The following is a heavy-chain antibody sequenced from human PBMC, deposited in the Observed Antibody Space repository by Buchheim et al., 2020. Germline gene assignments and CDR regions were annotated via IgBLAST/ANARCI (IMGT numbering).Heavy chain of an antibody. CDR1: GYTFTSYD. Sequence: QVQLVQSGAEVKKPGASVKVSCKASGYTFTSYDINWVRQATGQGLEWMGWMNPNSGNTGYAQKFQGRVTMTRNTSISTAYMELSSLRSEDTAVYYCARGRGKAARPLLRYYYYYYMDVWGKGTT. V-gene: IGHV1-8*01. CDR3: ARGRGKAARPLLRYYYYYYMDV. CDR2: MNPNSGNT. D-gene: IGHD6-6*01. J-gene: IGHJ6*03.